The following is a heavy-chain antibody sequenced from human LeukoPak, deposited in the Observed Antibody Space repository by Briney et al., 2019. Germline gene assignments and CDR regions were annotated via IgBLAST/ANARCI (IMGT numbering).Heavy chain of an antibody. D-gene: IGHD3-22*01. V-gene: IGHV3-23*01. CDR3: AKDDLLYDAAHYFDY. CDR2: ISGGGGRT. Sequence: PGGSLRLSCAASGFTFATYAMSWVRQAPGKGLEWLSAISGGGGRTYYAGSVKGRFTISRDNSKNTMYLEMNSLRAEDTAVYYCAKDDLLYDAAHYFDYWGQGTLVTVSS. J-gene: IGHJ4*02. CDR1: GFTFATYA.